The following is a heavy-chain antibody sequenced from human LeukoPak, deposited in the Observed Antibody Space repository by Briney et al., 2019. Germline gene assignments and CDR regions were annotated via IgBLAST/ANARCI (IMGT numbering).Heavy chain of an antibody. J-gene: IGHJ4*02. Sequence: GGSLRLSCAASGFTFSSYAMHWVRQAPGKGLEYVSAISSNGGSIYYANSVKGRFTISRDNSKNTLYLQMGSLRAEDMAVYYCAKIVWRGMFDYWGQGTLVTVSS. D-gene: IGHD2-21*01. CDR1: GFTFSSYA. CDR3: AKIVWRGMFDY. V-gene: IGHV3-64*01. CDR2: ISSNGGSI.